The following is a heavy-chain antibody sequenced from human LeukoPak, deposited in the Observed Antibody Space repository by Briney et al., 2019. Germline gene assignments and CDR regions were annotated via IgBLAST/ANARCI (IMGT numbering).Heavy chain of an antibody. V-gene: IGHV5-51*01. J-gene: IGHJ4*02. Sequence: GESLKISCKGSGYSFTNYWIGWVRQMPGKGLEWMGIIYPRDSDTRYSPSFQGQVTISADKSISTAYLQWTSLKASDTAIYYCARQPLVRDCGGDCEFDYWGQGTRVSVSS. CDR3: ARQPLVRDCGGDCEFDY. D-gene: IGHD2-21*02. CDR1: GYSFTNYW. CDR2: IYPRDSDT.